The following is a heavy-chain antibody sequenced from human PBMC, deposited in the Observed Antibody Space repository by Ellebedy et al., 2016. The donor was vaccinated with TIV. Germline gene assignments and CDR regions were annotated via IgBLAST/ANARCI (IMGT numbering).Heavy chain of an antibody. V-gene: IGHV3-21*06. Sequence: PGGSLRLSCAASGFSFSTFGMNWVRQASGKGLEWVSSIDNSGSYVYYADSVKGRFTISRDNGKNSLYLHMNSLRAEDTAVYYCAKELASCLGTGCYQAGAYGLDVWGQGTTVTVSS. CDR3: AKELASCLGTGCYQAGAYGLDV. CDR2: IDNSGSYV. CDR1: GFSFSTFG. J-gene: IGHJ6*02. D-gene: IGHD2-2*01.